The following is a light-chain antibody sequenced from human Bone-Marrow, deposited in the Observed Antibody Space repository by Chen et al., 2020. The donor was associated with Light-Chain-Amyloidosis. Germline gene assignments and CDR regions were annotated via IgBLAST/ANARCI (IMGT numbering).Light chain of an antibody. V-gene: IGKV3-20*01. CDR2: GSS. Sequence: EIVLTQSPVPLSLSPGEGANLSCSASHTISRNDLTWYQQKFGQPPRLLIYGSSSRATGIPDRFTGSGSGTDFTHPIHRLEPEDFAMYYCQQYGTSPLTFRGGTKVEIK. J-gene: IGKJ4*01. CDR1: HTISRND. CDR3: QQYGTSPLT.